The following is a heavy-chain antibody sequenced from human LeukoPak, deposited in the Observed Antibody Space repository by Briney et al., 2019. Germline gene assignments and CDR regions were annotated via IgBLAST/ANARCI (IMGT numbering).Heavy chain of an antibody. CDR3: ARGSSFHNY. J-gene: IGHJ4*02. CDR1: GFIFEDYG. CDR2: INGNGGSR. Sequence: GGSLRLSCAASGFIFEDYGMTWVRQAPGKGLEWVSGINGNGGSRGYAASVKGRFTISRDNANNSLYLQMISLRAEDTALYYCARGSSFHNYWGQGTLVTVSS. V-gene: IGHV3-20*04. D-gene: IGHD6-6*01.